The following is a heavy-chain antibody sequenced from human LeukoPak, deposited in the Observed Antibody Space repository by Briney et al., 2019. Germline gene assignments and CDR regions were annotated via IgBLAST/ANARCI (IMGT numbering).Heavy chain of an antibody. J-gene: IGHJ4*02. CDR2: INPNSGNT. CDR3: ATGGDFWSGHYFDY. D-gene: IGHD3-3*01. Sequence: ASVKVSCKASGYTFTGYYMHWVRQAPGQGLEWMGWINPNSGNTGYAQKFQGRVTITRNTSISTAYMELSSLRSEDTAVYYCATGGDFWSGHYFDYWGQGTLVTVSS. CDR1: GYTFTGYY. V-gene: IGHV1-8*03.